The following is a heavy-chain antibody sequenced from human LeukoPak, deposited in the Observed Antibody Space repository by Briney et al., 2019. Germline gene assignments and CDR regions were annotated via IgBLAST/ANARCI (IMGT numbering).Heavy chain of an antibody. D-gene: IGHD4-17*01. J-gene: IGHJ4*02. CDR3: ARVLDYGDSFDY. V-gene: IGHV3-23*01. CDR1: GFTFSSYA. CDR2: ISGSGGST. Sequence: PGGSLRLSCAASGFTFSSYAMSWVRQAPGKGLEWVSAISGSGGSTYYADSVKGRFTISRDNSKNTLYLQMNSLRAEDTAVYYCARVLDYGDSFDYWGQGTLVTVSS.